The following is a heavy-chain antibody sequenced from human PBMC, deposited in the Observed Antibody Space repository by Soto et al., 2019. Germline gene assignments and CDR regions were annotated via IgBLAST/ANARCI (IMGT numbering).Heavy chain of an antibody. CDR3: ARDLYYYDSSGTT. CDR1: GFTVSSNY. CDR2: IYSGGST. V-gene: IGHV3-53*04. D-gene: IGHD3-22*01. J-gene: IGHJ5*02. Sequence: EVQLVESGGGLVQPGGSLRLSCAASGFTVSSNYMSWVRQAPGKGLEWVSVIYSGGSTYYADSVKGRFTISRHNSKNTLYLQMNSLRAEDTAVYYCARDLYYYDSSGTTWGQGTLVTVSS.